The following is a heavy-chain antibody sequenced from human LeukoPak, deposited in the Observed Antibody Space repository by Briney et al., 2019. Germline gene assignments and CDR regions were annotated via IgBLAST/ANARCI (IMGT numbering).Heavy chain of an antibody. J-gene: IGHJ4*02. V-gene: IGHV3-66*01. CDR3: ARDLLTTWFDY. CDR2: IYSGGST. D-gene: IGHD4-4*01. CDR1: GFTVSSNY. Sequence: PGGSLRLSCAASGFTVSSNYMSWVRQAPGKGLEWVSVIYSGGSTYYADSVKGGFTISRDNSKNTLYLQMNSLRAEDTAVYYCARDLLTTWFDYWGQGTLVTVSS.